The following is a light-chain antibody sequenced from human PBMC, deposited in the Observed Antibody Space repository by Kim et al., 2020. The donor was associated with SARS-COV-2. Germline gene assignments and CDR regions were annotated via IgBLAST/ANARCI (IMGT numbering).Light chain of an antibody. V-gene: IGKV3-11*01. CDR1: QSVSTL. J-gene: IGKJ5*01. CDR2: LAS. Sequence: WSPGERATLSCRASQSVSTLLAWYQQKPGQAPRLLIDLASNRATGIPARFSGSGSGTDFTLTISSLEPEDFAVYYCHQRSAWPVTFGQGTRLEIK. CDR3: HQRSAWPVT.